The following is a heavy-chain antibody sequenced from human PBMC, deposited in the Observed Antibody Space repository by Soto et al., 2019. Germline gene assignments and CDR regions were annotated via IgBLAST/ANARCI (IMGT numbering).Heavy chain of an antibody. J-gene: IGHJ5*02. D-gene: IGHD3-22*01. CDR3: ARGVNYYDSSGSSWFDP. CDR2: IYDSGSA. V-gene: IGHV4-59*12. Sequence: SETLSLTCTVADAYTSGYYLGWIRQPPGRGLEWIGYIYDSGSATYNPSLKSRVTISVDRSKNDFSLKLNSVTAADTAVYYCARGVNYYDSSGSSWFDPWGQGALVTVSS. CDR1: DAYTSGYY.